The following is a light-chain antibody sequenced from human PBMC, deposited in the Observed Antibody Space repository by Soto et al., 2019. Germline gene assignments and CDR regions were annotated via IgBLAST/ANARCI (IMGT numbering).Light chain of an antibody. CDR2: GAS. V-gene: IGKV3-15*01. Sequence: VLTQSPATLSLSPGERATLSCRASRSISTYLAWYQQKPGQAPRLLIFGASTRATNIPARFSGSGSGTEFTLTISSLQSEDFAVYYCQQYINWPPLTFGGGTKVEIK. J-gene: IGKJ4*01. CDR1: RSISTY. CDR3: QQYINWPPLT.